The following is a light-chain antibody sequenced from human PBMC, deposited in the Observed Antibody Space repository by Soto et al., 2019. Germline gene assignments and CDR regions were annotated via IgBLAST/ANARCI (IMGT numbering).Light chain of an antibody. Sequence: EIVVTQSPVTLSVSPGERVTLSCRASESVSRNLAWYQQKPGQTPRLLIYGASTRATGVPARFSGSGSGTDLILAITSLQSEDFAVYYCQQYWHWPRTFGQGTRVEI. J-gene: IGKJ1*01. CDR1: ESVSRN. V-gene: IGKV3-15*01. CDR3: QQYWHWPRT. CDR2: GAS.